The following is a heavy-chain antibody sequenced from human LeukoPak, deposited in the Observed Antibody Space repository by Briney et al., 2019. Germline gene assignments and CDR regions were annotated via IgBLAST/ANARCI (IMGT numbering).Heavy chain of an antibody. CDR1: GFTFSSYG. V-gene: IGHV3-30*02. Sequence: GGSLRLSCAASGFTFSSYGMHWVRQAPGKGLEWVSFIRYDGNNKNYADSVKGRFTISRDNSKNTLHLQLNSLRTEDTAVYYCAIEHFGRPSTYYDFWSGYPPPVDYWGQGTLVTVSS. J-gene: IGHJ4*02. CDR3: AIEHFGRPSTYYDFWSGYPPPVDY. D-gene: IGHD3-3*01. CDR2: IRYDGNNK.